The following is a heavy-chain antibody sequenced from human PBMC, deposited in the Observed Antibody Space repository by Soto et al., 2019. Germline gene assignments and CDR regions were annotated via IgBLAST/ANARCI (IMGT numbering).Heavy chain of an antibody. Sequence: PSETLSLTCTVSGGSVSSGSYYWSWIRQPPGKGLEWIGYIYYSGSTNYNPSLKSRVTISVDTSKNQFSLKLSSVTAADTAVYYCARGYSGYAGVLYGMDVWGQGTTVTVSS. V-gene: IGHV4-61*01. CDR2: IYYSGST. CDR1: GGSVSSGSYY. D-gene: IGHD5-12*01. J-gene: IGHJ6*02. CDR3: ARGYSGYAGVLYGMDV.